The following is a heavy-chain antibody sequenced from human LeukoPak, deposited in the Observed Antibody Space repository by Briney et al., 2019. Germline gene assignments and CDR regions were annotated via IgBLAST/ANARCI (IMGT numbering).Heavy chain of an antibody. D-gene: IGHD3-22*01. CDR2: ISAYNGNT. V-gene: IGHV1-18*04. J-gene: IGHJ4*02. CDR3: VRESGGYYGGAFDY. Sequence: ASVTVSCKASGYTFTSHFMHWVRQAPGQGLEWMGWISAYNGNTNYAQKLQGRVTMTTDTSTSTAYMELRSLRSDDTAVYYCVRESGGYYGGAFDYWGQGTLVTVSS. CDR1: GYTFTSHF.